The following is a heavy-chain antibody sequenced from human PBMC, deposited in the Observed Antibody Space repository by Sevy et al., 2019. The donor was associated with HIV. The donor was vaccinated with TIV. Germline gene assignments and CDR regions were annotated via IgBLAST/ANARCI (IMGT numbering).Heavy chain of an antibody. V-gene: IGHV3-23*01. CDR1: GFTFSSYA. CDR3: AKERPVAVAGY. CDR2: ITASGGST. Sequence: GESLKISCAASGFTFSSYAMSWVRQAPGKGLEWVSAITASGGSTYYADSVKGRFTISRDNSRNTLYLQMNSLRAEDSAVYYCAKERPVAVAGYWGQGTLVTVSS. D-gene: IGHD6-19*01. J-gene: IGHJ4*02.